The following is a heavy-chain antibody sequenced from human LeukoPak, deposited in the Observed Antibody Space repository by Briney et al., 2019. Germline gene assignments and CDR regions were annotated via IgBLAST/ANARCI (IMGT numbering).Heavy chain of an antibody. CDR1: GYSFTSYW. CDR2: IYPGDSDT. Sequence: GESLKISCKGSGYSFTSYWIGWVRQMPGKGLEWMGIIYPGDSDTRYSPSFQGQVTISADKSISTVYLQWSSLKASDTAMYYCARLPVAATLNWFDPWGQGTLVAVSS. CDR3: ARLPVAATLNWFDP. J-gene: IGHJ5*02. V-gene: IGHV5-51*01. D-gene: IGHD2-15*01.